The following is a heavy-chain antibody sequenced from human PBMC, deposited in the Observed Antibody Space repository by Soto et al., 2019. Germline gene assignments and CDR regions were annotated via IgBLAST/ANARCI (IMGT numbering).Heavy chain of an antibody. Sequence: SETLSLTCAVSGGSISSGGYSWSWIRQPPGKGLEWIGYIYHSGSTYYNPSLKSRVTISVDRSKNQFSLKLSSVTAADTAVYYCARADPGYSYGLYYFDYWGQGTLVTVS. V-gene: IGHV4-30-2*01. D-gene: IGHD5-18*01. CDR1: GGSISSGGYS. CDR3: ARADPGYSYGLYYFDY. CDR2: IYHSGST. J-gene: IGHJ4*02.